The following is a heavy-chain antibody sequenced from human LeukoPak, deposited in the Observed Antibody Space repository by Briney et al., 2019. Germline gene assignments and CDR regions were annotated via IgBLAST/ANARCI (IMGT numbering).Heavy chain of an antibody. CDR2: ISGSGGST. CDR1: GFTFSSYA. CDR3: AKDDSRGSGSSGWFDP. D-gene: IGHD3-10*01. Sequence: PGGSLRLSCAASGFTFSSYAMSWVRQAPGKGLEWVSAISGSGGSTYYADSVKGGFTISRDNSKNTLYLQMNSLRAGDTAVYYCAKDDSRGSGSSGWFDPWGQGTLVTVSS. V-gene: IGHV3-23*01. J-gene: IGHJ5*02.